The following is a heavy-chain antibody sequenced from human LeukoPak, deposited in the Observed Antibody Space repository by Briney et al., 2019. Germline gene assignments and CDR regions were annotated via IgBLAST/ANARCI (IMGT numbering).Heavy chain of an antibody. CDR2: ISGSGGST. V-gene: IGHV3-23*01. Sequence: GGSLRLSCAASGFTFSNYAMSWVRQAPGKGLEWVSAISGSGGSTYYADSVKGRFTISRDNSKNTLYLQMNSLRAEDTAVYYCAKVRYFDWSRFDYWGQGTLVTVSS. J-gene: IGHJ4*02. CDR1: GFTFSNYA. CDR3: AKVRYFDWSRFDY. D-gene: IGHD3-9*01.